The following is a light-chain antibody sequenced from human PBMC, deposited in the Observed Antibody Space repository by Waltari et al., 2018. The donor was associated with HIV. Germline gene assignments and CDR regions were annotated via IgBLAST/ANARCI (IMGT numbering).Light chain of an antibody. CDR1: QDITNY. CDR3: QQYDNLPLT. CDR2: DAS. J-gene: IGKJ4*01. V-gene: IGKV1-33*01. Sequence: IQMTQSPSSLSASVGDRVTITCQASQDITNYLNWYQQKPGKAPKLLIYDASSLETGVPSRFGGSGSGTDFTFTISSLQPEDIATYYCQQYDNLPLTFGGGTEVEIK.